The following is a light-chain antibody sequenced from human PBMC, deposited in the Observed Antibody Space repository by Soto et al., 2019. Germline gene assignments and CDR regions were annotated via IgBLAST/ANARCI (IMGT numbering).Light chain of an antibody. Sequence: QSVLTQPASVSGSPGQSITISCTGTSSDVGGYNFVSWYQQHPGKAPKLMIYDVSNRPSGVSYRFSGFKSGNTASLTISGLQPEDEADYYCSSYTRGATDVFGTGTQLTVL. CDR2: DVS. J-gene: IGLJ1*01. V-gene: IGLV2-14*03. CDR3: SSYTRGATDV. CDR1: SSDVGGYNF.